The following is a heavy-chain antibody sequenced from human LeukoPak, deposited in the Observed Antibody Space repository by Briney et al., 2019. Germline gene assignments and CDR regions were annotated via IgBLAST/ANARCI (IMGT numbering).Heavy chain of an antibody. D-gene: IGHD2-2*01. V-gene: IGHV3-9*01. Sequence: GGSLRLSCAASGFTFDDYAMHWVRQAPGKGLEWVSGIRWNSGSIGYADSVKGRFTISRDNAKNSLYLQMNSLRAEDTAVYYCARADCSSSSCYELDYWGQGTLVTVSS. CDR1: GFTFDDYA. CDR2: IRWNSGSI. J-gene: IGHJ4*02. CDR3: ARADCSSSSCYELDY.